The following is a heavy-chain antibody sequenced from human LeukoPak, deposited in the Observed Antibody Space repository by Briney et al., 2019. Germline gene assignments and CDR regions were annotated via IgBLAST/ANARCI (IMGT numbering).Heavy chain of an antibody. D-gene: IGHD5-12*01. Sequence: PSETLSLTCTVSGVSISSYYWSWLRQPPGKGLEWLGYIYYSGSTNYNPSLKSRVTISVDTSKNQFSLRLSSVTAADTAVYYCARRYEDAFDIWGQGTMVTVSS. CDR2: IYYSGST. CDR3: ARRYEDAFDI. CDR1: GVSISSYY. J-gene: IGHJ3*02. V-gene: IGHV4-59*01.